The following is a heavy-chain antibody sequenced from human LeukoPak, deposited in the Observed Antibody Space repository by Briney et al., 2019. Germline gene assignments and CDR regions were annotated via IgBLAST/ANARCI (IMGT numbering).Heavy chain of an antibody. CDR2: INHSGST. CDR3: ATLYGSGTTEDYFDY. D-gene: IGHD3-10*01. J-gene: IGHJ4*02. Sequence: SETLSLTCAVYGGSFSGYYWSWIRQPPGKGLEWIGEINHSGSTNYNPSLKSRVTISVDTSKNQFSLKLSSVTAADTAVYYCATLYGSGTTEDYFDYWGQGTLVTVSS. CDR1: GGSFSGYY. V-gene: IGHV4-34*01.